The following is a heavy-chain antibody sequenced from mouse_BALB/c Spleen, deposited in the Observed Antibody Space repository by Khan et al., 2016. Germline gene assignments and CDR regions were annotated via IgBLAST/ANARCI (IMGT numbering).Heavy chain of an antibody. D-gene: IGHD1-1*01. J-gene: IGHJ2*01. CDR1: GFTFSSYA. V-gene: IGHV5-6-5*01. CDR3: TRGVTTVVDYLDY. CDR2: ISSGGNT. Sequence: EVALVASWARLVKPGGSLKLSCAASGFTFSSYAMSWVRQTPEKRLEWVASISSGGNTFYPDSLKGRFTIPRATARNLLYLQRSSLREEDTDMYYCTRGVTTVVDYLDYWGQGTTVTVSS.